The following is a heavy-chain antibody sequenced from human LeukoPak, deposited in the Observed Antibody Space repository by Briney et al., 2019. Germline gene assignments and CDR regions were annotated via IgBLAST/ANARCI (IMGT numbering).Heavy chain of an antibody. CDR1: GFTFTNYW. V-gene: IGHV3-7*01. CDR2: IKQDASDK. Sequence: RGSLRLSCAASGFTFTNYWMSWVRQAPGKGLEWVASIKQDASDKYYVDSVKGRFTISRDNAKNSLFLQMISLRAEDTALYYCVRDPVDYWGQGILVTVSS. CDR3: VRDPVDY. J-gene: IGHJ4*02.